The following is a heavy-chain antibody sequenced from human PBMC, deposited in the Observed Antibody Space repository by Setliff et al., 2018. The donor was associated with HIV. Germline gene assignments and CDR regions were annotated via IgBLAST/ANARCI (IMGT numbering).Heavy chain of an antibody. CDR1: GFTFSDHY. CDR2: IRGDSTSI. CDR3: TRDPRLVDF. D-gene: IGHD2-8*02. V-gene: IGHV3-11*05. Sequence: GGSLRLSCEASGFTFSDHYMTWIRQAPGKGLEWISYIRGDSTSINYADSVKGRFIVSRDNAKNSLYLQMNSLRAEDTAVYYCTRDPRLVDFWGQGTMVTVSS. J-gene: IGHJ3*01.